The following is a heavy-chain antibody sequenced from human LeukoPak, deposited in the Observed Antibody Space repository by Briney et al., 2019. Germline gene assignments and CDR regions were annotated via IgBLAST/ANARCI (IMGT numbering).Heavy chain of an antibody. CDR3: ARVDTVMAYYFDL. CDR2: IYSGGTT. V-gene: IGHV3-53*04. J-gene: IGHJ4*02. Sequence: GGSLRLSCAASGFTVSTNCMTWVRQAPGKGLEWVSTIYSGGTTYYADSVMGRFTISRHNSRNTLYLQMTILKAEDTAVYYCARVDTVMAYYFDLWGQGTLVTVSS. CDR1: GFTVSTNC. D-gene: IGHD5-18*01.